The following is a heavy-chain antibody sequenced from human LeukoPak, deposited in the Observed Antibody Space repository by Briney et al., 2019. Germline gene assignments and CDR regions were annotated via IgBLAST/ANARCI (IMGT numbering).Heavy chain of an antibody. CDR3: ARETYYYDSSGPLAPYYMDV. CDR1: GGTFSSYA. J-gene: IGHJ6*03. Sequence: SVKVSCKASGGTFSSYAISWVRQAPGQGLEWMGGIIPIFGTANYAQKFQGRVTITADESTSTAYMELSSLRSEDTAVYYCARETYYYDSSGPLAPYYMDVWGKGTTVTVSS. V-gene: IGHV1-69*13. D-gene: IGHD3-22*01. CDR2: IIPIFGTA.